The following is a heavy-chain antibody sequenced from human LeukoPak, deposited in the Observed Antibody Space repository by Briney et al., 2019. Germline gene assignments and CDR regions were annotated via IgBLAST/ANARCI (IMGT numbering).Heavy chain of an antibody. V-gene: IGHV1-8*01. Sequence: ASVKVSCKASGYTFTSYDFNWVRQATGQGLEWMGWMNPNSGNTGYAQKIQGRVTMTTDTSTSTAYMELRSLRSDDTAVYYCARDLPYSSSWESIDYWGQGTLVTVSS. CDR1: GYTFTSYD. D-gene: IGHD6-13*01. CDR3: ARDLPYSSSWESIDY. CDR2: MNPNSGNT. J-gene: IGHJ4*02.